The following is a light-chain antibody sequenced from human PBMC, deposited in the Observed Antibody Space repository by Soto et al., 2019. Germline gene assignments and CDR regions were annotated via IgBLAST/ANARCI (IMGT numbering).Light chain of an antibody. CDR2: GAY. Sequence: EVVLTQSPGTLSLCLGERATLSCRASPSLTSRYVAWFQQKPGQAPRLLIYGAYSRATGIPDRFSGSGSGTDFTLTISRLEPEDFAVYYCQQYGHSLPWTFGQGTRVEIK. CDR1: PSLTSRY. J-gene: IGKJ1*01. V-gene: IGKV3-20*01. CDR3: QQYGHSLPWT.